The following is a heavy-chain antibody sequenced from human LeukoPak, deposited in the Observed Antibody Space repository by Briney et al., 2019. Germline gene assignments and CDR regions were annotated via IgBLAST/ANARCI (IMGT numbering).Heavy chain of an antibody. CDR3: ARPFVEQTRYDY. D-gene: IGHD1-26*01. Sequence: ASVKVPCKASGYTFTGYYMHWVRQAPGQGLEWMGWINPNSGGTNYAQKFQGRVTMTRDTSISTAYMELSRLRSDDTAVYYCARPFVEQTRYDYWGQGTLVIVSS. CDR1: GYTFTGYY. V-gene: IGHV1-2*02. J-gene: IGHJ4*02. CDR2: INPNSGGT.